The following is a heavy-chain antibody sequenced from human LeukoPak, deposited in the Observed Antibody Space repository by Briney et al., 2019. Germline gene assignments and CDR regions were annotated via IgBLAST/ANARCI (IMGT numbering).Heavy chain of an antibody. V-gene: IGHV5-51*01. CDR1: GYSFTSYW. Sequence: GECLKISCKGSGYSFTSYWIGWVRQMPGKGPEWMGIIYPGDSDTRYSPSFQGQVTISADKSISTAYLQWSSLKASDTAMYYCASWGGERDTTPVDFDIWGQGTMVTVSS. D-gene: IGHD2-21*01. CDR2: IYPGDSDT. CDR3: ASWGGERDTTPVDFDI. J-gene: IGHJ3*02.